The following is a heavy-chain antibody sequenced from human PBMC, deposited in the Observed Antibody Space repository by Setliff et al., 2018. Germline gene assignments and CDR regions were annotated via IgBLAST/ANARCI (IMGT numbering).Heavy chain of an antibody. Sequence: GSSLRLSCAASGFTFSTYNMNWVRHAPGKRLEWVSYISFSSSTIYYADSVKGRFTISSDNAKNSLYLQMNSLRAEDTAVYYCARDHGELGQERRTDFFRHWGQGTLVTVSS. V-gene: IGHV3-48*01. CDR2: ISFSSSTI. J-gene: IGHJ1*01. CDR3: ARDHGELGQERRTDFFRH. CDR1: GFTFSTYN. D-gene: IGHD1-1*01.